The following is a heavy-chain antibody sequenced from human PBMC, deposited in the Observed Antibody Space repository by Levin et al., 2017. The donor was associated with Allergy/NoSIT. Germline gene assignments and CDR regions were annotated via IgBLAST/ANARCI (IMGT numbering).Heavy chain of an antibody. V-gene: IGHV4-34*01. CDR1: GGSFSGYY. D-gene: IGHD2-15*01. J-gene: IGHJ6*03. CDR2: INHSGST. Sequence: PGGSLRLSCAVYGGSFSGYYWSWIRQPPGKGLEWIGEINHSGSTNYNPSLKSRVTISVDTSKNQFSLKLSSVTAADTAVYYCARADIVVVVAATQSSYYYYMDVWGKGTTVTVSS. CDR3: ARADIVVVVAATQSSYYYYMDV.